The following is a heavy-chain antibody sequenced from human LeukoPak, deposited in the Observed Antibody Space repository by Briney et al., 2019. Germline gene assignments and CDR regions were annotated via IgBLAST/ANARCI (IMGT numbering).Heavy chain of an antibody. CDR2: MNPNSGNT. V-gene: IGHV1-8*01. J-gene: IGHJ6*03. Sequence: ASVKVSCKASGYTFTSYDINWVRQATGQGLEWMGWMNPNSGNTGYAQKFQGRVTMTRNTSISTAYMELSSLRSEDTAVYYCARVYDSSGYFPYYYYYHMDVWGKGTTVTVSS. CDR3: ARVYDSSGYFPYYYYYHMDV. CDR1: GYTFTSYD. D-gene: IGHD3-22*01.